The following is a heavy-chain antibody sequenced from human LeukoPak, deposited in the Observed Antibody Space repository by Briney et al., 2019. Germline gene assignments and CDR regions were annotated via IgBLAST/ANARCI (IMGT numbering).Heavy chain of an antibody. CDR2: ISSGGTSI. D-gene: IGHD6-19*01. Sequence: PGGSLRLSCAASGFSFSDYYMSWIRQAPGKGLEWVSYISSGGTSIYYADSVRRRFTISRDNSKNTLYLQMNSLRVEDTAVYYCVAGSGWRFDYWGQGTLVTVSS. CDR3: VAGSGWRFDY. CDR1: GFSFSDYY. J-gene: IGHJ4*02. V-gene: IGHV3-11*04.